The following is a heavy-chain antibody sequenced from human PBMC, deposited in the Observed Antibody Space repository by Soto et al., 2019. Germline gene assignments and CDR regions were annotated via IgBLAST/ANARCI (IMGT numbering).Heavy chain of an antibody. Sequence: GGSLRLSCAASGFTFSRYGMHWVRQAPGKGLEWVAVIWTDGSYEYYADSVMGRFTISRDNSKNTLYLQMNSLRAEDTAVYYCARAGHDSSGYYYGGLDYWGPGTLVTVPQ. D-gene: IGHD3-22*01. CDR3: ARAGHDSSGYYYGGLDY. J-gene: IGHJ4*02. CDR2: IWTDGSYE. V-gene: IGHV3-33*01. CDR1: GFTFSRYG.